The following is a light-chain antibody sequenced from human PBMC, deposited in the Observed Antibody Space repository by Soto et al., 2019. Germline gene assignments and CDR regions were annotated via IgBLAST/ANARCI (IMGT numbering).Light chain of an antibody. CDR1: SSNIGAGYD. V-gene: IGLV1-40*01. Sequence: QSVLTQPPSVSGAPGQRVTISCTGSSSNIGAGYDVHWYQQLPGTAPKLLIYDKNNRPSGVPDRFSGSKSGTSASLAITGLQAEDEADYYCQSYDSSLSVVVFGGGTKLTVL. CDR3: QSYDSSLSVVV. J-gene: IGLJ2*01. CDR2: DKN.